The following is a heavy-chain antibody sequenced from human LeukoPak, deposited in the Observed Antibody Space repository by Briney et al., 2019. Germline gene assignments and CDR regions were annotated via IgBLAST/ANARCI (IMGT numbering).Heavy chain of an antibody. D-gene: IGHD3-9*01. CDR1: GFTFSTYN. J-gene: IGHJ4*02. CDR3: AKDGLWDYDILTGPSPFFDY. Sequence: PGGSLRLSCAASGFTFSTYNMNWVRQAPGKGLEWVAYITLSSTAIYYADSVRGRFTISRDDSKNTLYLQMNSLRAEDTAVYYCAKDGLWDYDILTGPSPFFDYWGQGTLVTVSS. V-gene: IGHV3-48*01. CDR2: ITLSSTAI.